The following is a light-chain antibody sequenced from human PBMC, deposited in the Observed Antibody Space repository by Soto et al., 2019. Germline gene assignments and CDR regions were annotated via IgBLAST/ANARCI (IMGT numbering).Light chain of an antibody. V-gene: IGKV1-27*01. J-gene: IGKJ4*01. CDR1: QGIGVY. Sequence: DIQMTQSPSSLSASLGDRVTITCRASQGIGVYLAWFQQKPGKVPRLLIYAASALQSGVPSRFSGGGSGTEFTLTINSLQPVDVATYYCQKYNSAPLTFGGGTKVEIK. CDR2: AAS. CDR3: QKYNSAPLT.